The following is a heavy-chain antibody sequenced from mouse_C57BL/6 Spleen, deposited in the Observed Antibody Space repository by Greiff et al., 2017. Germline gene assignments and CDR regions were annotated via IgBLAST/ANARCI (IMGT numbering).Heavy chain of an antibody. J-gene: IGHJ2*01. CDR1: GYTFTDYN. D-gene: IGHD2-3*01. CDR2: INPNNGGT. V-gene: IGHV1-22*01. CDR3: ARHEVGIYDGPLDY. Sequence: EVQLQQSGPELVKPGASVKMSCKASGYTFTDYNMHWVKQSHGKSLEWIGYINPNNGGTSYNQKFKGKATLTADKSSSTVYMELSRLTSEDSAVYFCARHEVGIYDGPLDYWGQGTTLTVSS.